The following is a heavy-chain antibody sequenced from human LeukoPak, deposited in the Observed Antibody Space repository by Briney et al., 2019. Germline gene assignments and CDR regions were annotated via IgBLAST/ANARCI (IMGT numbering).Heavy chain of an antibody. CDR3: ARVLAVTNYYYYYMDV. CDR2: ISGYNGNT. J-gene: IGHJ6*03. Sequence: ASVRVSCKASGYTFTTYNINWGRQAPGQGLEWMGGISGYNGNTNYAQKFQCRVTMTRATSISTGNMELSRLRSDDTAVYYCARVLAVTNYYYYYMDVWGKGTTVTVSS. D-gene: IGHD4-17*01. CDR1: GYTFTTYN. V-gene: IGHV1-18*01.